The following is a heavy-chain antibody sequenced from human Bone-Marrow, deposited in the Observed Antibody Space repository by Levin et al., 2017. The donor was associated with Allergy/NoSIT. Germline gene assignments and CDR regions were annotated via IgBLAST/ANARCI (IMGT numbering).Heavy chain of an antibody. CDR2: IHYSRTT. V-gene: IGHV4-59*01. CDR1: GGFINDYY. CDR3: ARERRDGNNYVDY. J-gene: IGHJ4*02. D-gene: IGHD5-24*01. Sequence: SQTLSLPCTVSGGFINDYYWSWFRQSPGKTIEWIACIHYSRTTYYNPSLRSRVTISMDTSRNQFSLSLSSVTAGDTADYYCARERRDGNNYVDYWGQGILVTVSS.